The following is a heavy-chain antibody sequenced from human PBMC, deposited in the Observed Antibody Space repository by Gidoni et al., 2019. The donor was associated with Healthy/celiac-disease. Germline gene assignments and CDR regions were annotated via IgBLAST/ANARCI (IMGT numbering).Heavy chain of an antibody. CDR1: GSTVSSYS. J-gene: IGHJ3*02. Sequence: EVQLVESGGGLVKPGGSLRLSCAASGSTVSSYSLNWVRQAPGKGLDWVSSISSSSIYIYYADSVNCRFTISRDNAKNSLYLQMNSLRAEDTAVYYCARAHCSSTSCYLGDAFDIWGQGTMVTVSS. D-gene: IGHD2-2*01. CDR3: ARAHCSSTSCYLGDAFDI. CDR2: ISSSSIYI. V-gene: IGHV3-21*01.